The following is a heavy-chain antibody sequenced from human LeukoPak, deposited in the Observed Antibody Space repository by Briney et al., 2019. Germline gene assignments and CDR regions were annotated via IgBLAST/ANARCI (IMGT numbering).Heavy chain of an antibody. CDR1: GLSFNTYA. Sequence: GRSLRLSCVDSGLSFNTYAMHWVRQAPGKGLEWVAAISYGGSYTYYRDSVRGRFTISRGNSKNTMYLQMNSLRAEDTAMYYCARALDVWGKGTTVTVSS. CDR3: ARALDV. J-gene: IGHJ6*04. V-gene: IGHV3-30*04. CDR2: ISYGGSYT.